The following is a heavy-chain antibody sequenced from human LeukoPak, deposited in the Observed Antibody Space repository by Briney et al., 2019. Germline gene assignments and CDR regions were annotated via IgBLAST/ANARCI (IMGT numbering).Heavy chain of an antibody. V-gene: IGHV3-48*02. CDR1: GFTFSIYS. CDR3: ARDLLAAVGSYYFDY. D-gene: IGHD3-10*01. Sequence: GGSLRLSCAASGFTFSIYSMNWVPQAPGKGLEWLSYICTGRRTIFYADSVKGRFTLSRDNDKNSLYLQMNRLRHADTAVYYCARDLLAAVGSYYFDYWGQGTLVTVSS. CDR2: ICTGRRTI. J-gene: IGHJ4*02.